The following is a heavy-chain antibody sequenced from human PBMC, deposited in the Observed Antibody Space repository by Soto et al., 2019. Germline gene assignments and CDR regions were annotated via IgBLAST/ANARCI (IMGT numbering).Heavy chain of an antibody. CDR1: VFTFSTYA. J-gene: IGHJ6*02. Sequence: EVQLLESGGGLVQPGGSLRLSCTASVFTFSTYAMTWVRQAPGKGLEWVSTVSGSGAKTYYADSVRGRFTISRDNSKDTLYLQMNSLTAEDTATYYCTRDWTGNTCPCMDVWGQGTTVTVSS. CDR3: TRDWTGNTCPCMDV. V-gene: IGHV3-23*01. D-gene: IGHD2-8*02. CDR2: VSGSGAKT.